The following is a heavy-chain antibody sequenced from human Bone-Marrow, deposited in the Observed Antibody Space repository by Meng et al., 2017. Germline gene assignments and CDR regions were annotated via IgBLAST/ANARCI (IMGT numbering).Heavy chain of an antibody. CDR1: GGSISSYY. CDR3: ARGSVVYFDWLLYDAFDI. CDR2: IYTSGST. V-gene: IGHV4-4*07. D-gene: IGHD3-9*01. J-gene: IGHJ3*02. Sequence: SETLSLTCTVSGGSISSYYWSWIRQPAGKGLEWIGRIYTSGSTNYNPSLKSRVTMSVDTSKNQFSLKLSSVTAADTAVYYCARGSVVYFDWLLYDAFDIWGQGTMVT.